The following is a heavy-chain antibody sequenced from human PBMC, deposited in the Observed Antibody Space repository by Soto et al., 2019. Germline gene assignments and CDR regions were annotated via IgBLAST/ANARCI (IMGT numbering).Heavy chain of an antibody. J-gene: IGHJ5*02. CDR2: IYYSGST. Sequence: SETLSLTCTVSGGSISSYYWSWIRQPPGKGLEWIGYIYYSGSTNYNPSLKSRVTISVDTSKNQFSLKLSSVTAADTAVYYCARDRGYYYGSAQGFDPWGQGTLVTVS. CDR3: ARDRGYYYGSAQGFDP. V-gene: IGHV4-59*01. CDR1: GGSISSYY. D-gene: IGHD3-10*01.